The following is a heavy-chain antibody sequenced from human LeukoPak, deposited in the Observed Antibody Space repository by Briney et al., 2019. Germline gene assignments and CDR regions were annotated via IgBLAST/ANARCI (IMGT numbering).Heavy chain of an antibody. D-gene: IGHD5-24*01. CDR2: ITPFNGNT. V-gene: IGHV1-45*02. J-gene: IGHJ3*02. CDR3: AAESPRRDGYKDAFDI. Sequence: SVKVSCEASGYTFTYRYLHWVRQAPGQALEWTGWITPFNGNTNYAQKFQDRVTITRDRSMSTAYMELSSLRSEDTAMYYCAAESPRRDGYKDAFDIWGQGTMVTVSS. CDR1: GYTFTYRY.